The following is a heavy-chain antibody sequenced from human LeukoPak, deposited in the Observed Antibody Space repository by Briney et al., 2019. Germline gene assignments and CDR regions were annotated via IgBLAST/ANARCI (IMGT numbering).Heavy chain of an antibody. J-gene: IGHJ6*02. D-gene: IGHD5-18*01. CDR3: ARAGYSYGYDDYYYYGMDV. V-gene: IGHV4-59*01. CDR2: IYYSGNT. Sequence: SETLSLTCTVSGGSISSYYWSWIRQPPGKGLEWIGYIYYSGNTNYNPSLKSRVTISVDTSKNQFSLKLSSVAAADTAVYYCARAGYSYGYDDYYYYGMDVWGQGTTVTVSS. CDR1: GGSISSYY.